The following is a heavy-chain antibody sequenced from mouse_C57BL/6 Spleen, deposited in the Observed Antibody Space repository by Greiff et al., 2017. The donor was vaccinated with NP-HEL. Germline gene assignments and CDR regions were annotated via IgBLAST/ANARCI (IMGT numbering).Heavy chain of an antibody. D-gene: IGHD3-2*02. J-gene: IGHJ3*01. Sequence: EVQLQQSGPELVKPGASVKMSCKASGYTFTDYTMHWVKQSPGKGLEWIGYINPNNGGTSYNQKFKGKATLTVNKSSSTAYMELRSLTSEDSAVYYGANSGDRSGYTAWFAYWGQGTLVTVSA. V-gene: IGHV1-22*01. CDR1: GYTFTDYT. CDR3: ANSGDRSGYTAWFAY. CDR2: INPNNGGT.